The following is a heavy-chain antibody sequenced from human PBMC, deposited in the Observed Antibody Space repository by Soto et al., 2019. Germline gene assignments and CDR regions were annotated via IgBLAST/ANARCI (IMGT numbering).Heavy chain of an antibody. CDR2: INSDGSST. D-gene: IGHD2-15*01. J-gene: IGHJ6*03. CDR3: ASEVTCGSCLGYYMDV. CDR1: GLTFSSYW. V-gene: IGHV3-74*01. Sequence: PGRSMRLPCAASGLTFSSYWMHWVRQAPGKGLVWVSRINSDGSSTSYADSVKGRFTIFRDNAKNTLYLQMNSLRAEDTAVYYCASEVTCGSCLGYYMDVWGKGTTVTVSS.